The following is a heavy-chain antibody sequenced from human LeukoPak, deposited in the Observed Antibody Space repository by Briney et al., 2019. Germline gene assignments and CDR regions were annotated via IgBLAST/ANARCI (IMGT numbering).Heavy chain of an antibody. J-gene: IGHJ4*02. Sequence: ASVKVSCKASGYTFTSYAMNWVRQAPGQGLEWMGWISAYNGNTNYAQKLQGRVTMTTDTSTSTAYMELRSLRSDDTAVYYCAREVVDWNEGIDYWGQGTLVTVSS. CDR2: ISAYNGNT. V-gene: IGHV1-18*01. D-gene: IGHD1-1*01. CDR3: AREVVDWNEGIDY. CDR1: GYTFTSYA.